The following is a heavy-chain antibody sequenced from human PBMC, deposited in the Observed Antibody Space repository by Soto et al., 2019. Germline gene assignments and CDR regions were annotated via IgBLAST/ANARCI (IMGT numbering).Heavy chain of an antibody. D-gene: IGHD3-10*02. CDR3: ARQARFGELLSVDY. CDR1: GGSISSSSYY. V-gene: IGHV4-39*01. J-gene: IGHJ4*02. Sequence: SETLSLTCTVSGGSISSSSYYWGWIRQPPGKGLEWIGSIYYSGSTYYNPSLKSRVTISVDTSKNQFSLKLSSVTAADTAVYFCARQARFGELLSVDYWGQGTLVTVSS. CDR2: IYYSGST.